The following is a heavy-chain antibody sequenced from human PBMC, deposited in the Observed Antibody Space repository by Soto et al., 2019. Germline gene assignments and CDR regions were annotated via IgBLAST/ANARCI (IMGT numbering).Heavy chain of an antibody. Sequence: ASVKVSCKASGYTFTSYGISWVRQAPGQGLEWMGWISAYNGNTNYAQKLQGRVTMTTDTSTSTAYMELRSLRSGDTAVYYCARDSGYCSSTSCQYYYYYYGMDVWGQGTTVTVSS. CDR2: ISAYNGNT. CDR1: GYTFTSYG. D-gene: IGHD2-2*01. J-gene: IGHJ6*02. CDR3: ARDSGYCSSTSCQYYYYYYGMDV. V-gene: IGHV1-18*04.